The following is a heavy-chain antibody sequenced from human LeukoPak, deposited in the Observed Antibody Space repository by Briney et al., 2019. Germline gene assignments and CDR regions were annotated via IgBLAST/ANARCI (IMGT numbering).Heavy chain of an antibody. CDR3: AREGARAPNWFGP. V-gene: IGHV3-21*01. CDR1: GFTFSSYS. J-gene: IGHJ5*02. CDR2: ISSSSSYI. Sequence: PGGSLRLSCAASGFTFSSYSMNWVRQAPGKGLEWVSSISSSSSYIYYADSVKGRFTISRDNAKNSLYLQMNSLRAEDTAVYYCAREGARAPNWFGPWGQGTLVTVSS.